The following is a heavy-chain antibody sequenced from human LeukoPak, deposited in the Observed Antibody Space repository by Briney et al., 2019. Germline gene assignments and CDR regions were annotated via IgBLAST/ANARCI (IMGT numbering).Heavy chain of an antibody. J-gene: IGHJ2*01. CDR3: ARETVTTVTPRHFDL. D-gene: IGHD4-17*01. CDR1: GGSISSYY. Sequence: SETLSLTCTVSGGSISSYYWSWIRQPPGKGLEWIGYIYYSGSTSYSPSLKSRVTISVDTSKNQFSLKLSSVTDADTAVYYCARETVTTVTPRHFDLWGRGTLVTVSS. V-gene: IGHV4-59*01. CDR2: IYYSGST.